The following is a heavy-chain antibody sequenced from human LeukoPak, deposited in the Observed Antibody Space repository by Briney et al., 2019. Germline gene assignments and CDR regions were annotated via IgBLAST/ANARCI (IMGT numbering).Heavy chain of an antibody. CDR2: IYSGGST. CDR3: ARDRYGRNYGMDV. CDR1: GLTVSSNY. Sequence: GGSLRLSCAASGLTVSSNYMSWVRQAPGKGLEWVSVIYSGGSTYYADSVKGRFTISRDNSKNTLYLQMNSLRAEDTAVYYCARDRYGRNYGMDVWGQGPTVTVSS. J-gene: IGHJ6*02. D-gene: IGHD1-14*01. V-gene: IGHV3-53*01.